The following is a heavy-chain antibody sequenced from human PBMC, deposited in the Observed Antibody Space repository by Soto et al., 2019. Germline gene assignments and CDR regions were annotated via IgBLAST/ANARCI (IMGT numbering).Heavy chain of an antibody. CDR3: AKYCSGATCSGD. CDR1: GFTFTSYS. J-gene: IGHJ4*02. V-gene: IGHV3-23*01. Sequence: EVQLLESGGGLVQPGGSMRLSCAASGFTFTSYSMTWVRQAPGKGLAWVSAISGTGDTTYYADSVKVRFTISRDNSKNTLYLQMNSLRAEETAVYYCAKYCSGATCSGDWGQGTLVTVA. D-gene: IGHD2-15*01. CDR2: ISGTGDTT.